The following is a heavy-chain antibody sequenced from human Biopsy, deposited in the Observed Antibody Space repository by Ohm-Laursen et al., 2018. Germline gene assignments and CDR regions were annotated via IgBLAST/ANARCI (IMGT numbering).Heavy chain of an antibody. CDR3: ARAPADQYAARNYYSSHAFDM. Sequence: SHTLSLTCAVSAASASSGRYYWTWIRQPPRKPLVLIGYFYSSGTTRYNPSLESRLSISMDTSKNEVSLRLTSMTAADTAVYFCARAPADQYAARNYYSSHAFDMWGQGTKVTVSS. D-gene: IGHD3-10*01. V-gene: IGHV4-61*01. CDR2: FYSSGTT. CDR1: AASASSGRYY. J-gene: IGHJ3*02.